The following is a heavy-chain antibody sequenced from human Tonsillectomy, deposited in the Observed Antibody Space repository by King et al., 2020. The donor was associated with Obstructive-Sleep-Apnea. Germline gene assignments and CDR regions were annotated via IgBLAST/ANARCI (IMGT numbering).Heavy chain of an antibody. J-gene: IGHJ4*02. Sequence: LQLQESGPGLVKPSETLSLTCTVSGGSISSYYWSWIRQPPGKGLEWIGYIYYSGSTNYNPSLKSRVTISVDTSKNQFSLKLSSVTAADTAVYYCARAYSSSWYGYFDYWGQGTLVTVSS. CDR2: IYYSGST. D-gene: IGHD6-13*01. CDR1: GGSISSYY. V-gene: IGHV4-59*01. CDR3: ARAYSSSWYGYFDY.